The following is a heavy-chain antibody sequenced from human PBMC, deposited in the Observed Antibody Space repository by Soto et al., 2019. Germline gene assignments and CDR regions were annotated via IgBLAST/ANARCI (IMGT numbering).Heavy chain of an antibody. CDR1: GGSISSYY. Sequence: QVQLQESGPGLVKPSETLSLTCTVSGGSISSYYWSWIRQPPGKGLEWIGYIYYSGSTNYNPSLKSRVTISVDTSKNQFSLKLSSVTAADTAVYYCARADLPGGGGRGYYTFDYWGQGTLFTVSS. CDR2: IYYSGST. V-gene: IGHV4-59*01. D-gene: IGHD3-22*01. J-gene: IGHJ4*02. CDR3: ARADLPGGGGRGYYTFDY.